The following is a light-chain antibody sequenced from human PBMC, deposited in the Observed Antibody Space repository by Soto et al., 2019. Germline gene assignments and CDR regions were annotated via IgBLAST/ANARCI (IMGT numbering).Light chain of an antibody. CDR3: SSYAGSNNRYV. V-gene: IGLV2-8*01. CDR1: SSDVGGYNF. Sequence: QSVLTQPPSASGSPGQSVTISCTGTSSDVGGYNFVSWYQQHPDKAPKLMIYEVSKRPSGVPDRFSGSKSDNTASLTVSGLQAEDEADYYCSSYAGSNNRYVFGTGTKLTVL. J-gene: IGLJ1*01. CDR2: EVS.